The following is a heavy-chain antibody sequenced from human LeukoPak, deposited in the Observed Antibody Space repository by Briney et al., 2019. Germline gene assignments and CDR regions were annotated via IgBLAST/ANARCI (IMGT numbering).Heavy chain of an antibody. J-gene: IGHJ6*03. CDR2: ISGRGGIT. V-gene: IGHV3-23*01. Sequence: GGSLRLSCAASGFTVSSAYMSWVRQAPGQGLEWVSTISGRGGITYYADSVKGRFTISRDNSKNTVFLQMNSLRVDDTAVYYCAKALRETHRPVYSYYYMDVWGKGTTVTVSS. D-gene: IGHD2-21*01. CDR1: GFTVSSAY. CDR3: AKALRETHRPVYSYYYMDV.